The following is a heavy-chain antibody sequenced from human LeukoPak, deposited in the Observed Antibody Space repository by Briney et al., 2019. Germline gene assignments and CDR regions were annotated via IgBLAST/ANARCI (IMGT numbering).Heavy chain of an antibody. J-gene: IGHJ4*02. Sequence: SETLSLTCSVSGGSISSYYWSWIRQPPGKGLEWIWYIYYSGSNNYNPSFKSRVTISVDTSKNQFSQKLSSVTAADTAVYYCAKLLYSSGWYDYWGQGTLVTVSS. V-gene: IGHV4-59*08. D-gene: IGHD6-19*01. CDR2: IYYSGSN. CDR3: AKLLYSSGWYDY. CDR1: GGSISSYY.